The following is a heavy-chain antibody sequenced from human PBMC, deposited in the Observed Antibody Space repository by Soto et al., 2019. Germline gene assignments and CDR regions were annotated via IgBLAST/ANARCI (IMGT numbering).Heavy chain of an antibody. CDR2: IYYSGST. Sequence: QVQLQESGPGLVKPSQTLSLTCTVSGGSISSGGYYWSWIRQHPGKGLEWIGYIYYSGSTYYNPSIKSRVTISVDTSKNQCSLKLSSVTAADTAVYYCARDGATVTTGFDPWGQGTLVTVSS. J-gene: IGHJ5*02. D-gene: IGHD4-17*01. CDR3: ARDGATVTTGFDP. CDR1: GGSISSGGYY. V-gene: IGHV4-31*03.